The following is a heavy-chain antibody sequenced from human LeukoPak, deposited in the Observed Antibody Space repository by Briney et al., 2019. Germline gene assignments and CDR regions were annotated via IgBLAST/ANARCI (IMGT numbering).Heavy chain of an antibody. CDR2: IIPILGIA. Sequence: GASVKVSCKASGGTFSSYTISWVRQAHGQGLEWMGRIIPILGIANYAQKFQGRVTITADKSTSTAYMELSSLRSEDTAVYYCARDQGATIFGVVIMGAFDIWGQGTMVTVSS. CDR3: ARDQGATIFGVVIMGAFDI. V-gene: IGHV1-69*04. D-gene: IGHD3-3*01. J-gene: IGHJ3*02. CDR1: GGTFSSYT.